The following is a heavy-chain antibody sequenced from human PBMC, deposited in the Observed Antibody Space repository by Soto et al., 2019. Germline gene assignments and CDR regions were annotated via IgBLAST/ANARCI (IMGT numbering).Heavy chain of an antibody. D-gene: IGHD3-3*01. CDR3: ARALHYDFWSGPDDLNWFDP. Sequence: GGPVKGSCQASGGTLSRHTINWGRQAPGQRVEWLGRIIPILGIANYAQKFQGRVTITADKSTSTAYMELSSLRSEDTAVYYCARALHYDFWSGPDDLNWFDPWGQGTLVTVSS. CDR2: IIPILGIA. J-gene: IGHJ5*02. CDR1: GGTLSRHT. V-gene: IGHV1-69*02.